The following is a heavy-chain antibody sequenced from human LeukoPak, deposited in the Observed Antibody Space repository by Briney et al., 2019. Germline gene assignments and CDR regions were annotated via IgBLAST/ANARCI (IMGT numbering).Heavy chain of an antibody. CDR2: INHSGGT. V-gene: IGHV4-34*01. J-gene: IGHJ4*02. CDR1: GVSFSGYY. Sequence: SETLSLTCSVNGVSFSGYYWSWIRQSPGKGLEWIGEINHSGGTNYNPSLESRVTISDDTSKNQFSLNLRSVTAADTAVYYCARGSDDYGDYYFFDYWGQGTLVTVSS. CDR3: ARGSDDYGDYYFFDY. D-gene: IGHD4-17*01.